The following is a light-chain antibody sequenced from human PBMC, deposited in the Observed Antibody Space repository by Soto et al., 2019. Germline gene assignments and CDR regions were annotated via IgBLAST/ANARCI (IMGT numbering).Light chain of an antibody. CDR1: SSDVGGYNY. V-gene: IGLV2-8*01. Sequence: QSVLTQPPSASGSPGQSVTISCTGTSSDVGGYNYVSWYQQHPGKAPKFMIYEVSKRPSGVPDRFSGSKSGNTASLTVSGLQAEDEADYYCSSYAGSNMGVFGGGTKLTVL. CDR3: SSYAGSNMGV. CDR2: EVS. J-gene: IGLJ2*01.